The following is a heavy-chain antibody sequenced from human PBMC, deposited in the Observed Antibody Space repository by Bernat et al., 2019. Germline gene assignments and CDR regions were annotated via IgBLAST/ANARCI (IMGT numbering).Heavy chain of an antibody. CDR3: ARGTSTSDPYMDV. CDR1: GFTFSDYY. Sequence: QVQLVESGGGLVKPGGSLRLSCAASGFTFSDYYMSWIRQAPGKGLDWVSYISSSSSYTTSADSVKGRFTISRDNAKNSLYLQMNSLRAEDAAVYYCARGTSTSDPYMDVWGKGTTVTVSS. CDR2: ISSSSSYT. V-gene: IGHV3-11*05. J-gene: IGHJ6*03.